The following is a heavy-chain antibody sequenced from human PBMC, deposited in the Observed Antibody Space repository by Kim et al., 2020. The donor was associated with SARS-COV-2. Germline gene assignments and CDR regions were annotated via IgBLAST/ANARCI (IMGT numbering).Heavy chain of an antibody. Sequence: ASVKVSCKASGYTFTSYGISWVRQAPGQGLEWMGWITAYNGNTIYAQKLQGRVTMTTDISTSTAYMELRSLRSDDTAVYFCARVYYGSGSRECYWGQGTLVTVSS. CDR3: ARVYYGSGSRECY. D-gene: IGHD3-10*01. CDR1: GYTFTSYG. V-gene: IGHV1-18*01. J-gene: IGHJ4*02. CDR2: ITAYNGNT.